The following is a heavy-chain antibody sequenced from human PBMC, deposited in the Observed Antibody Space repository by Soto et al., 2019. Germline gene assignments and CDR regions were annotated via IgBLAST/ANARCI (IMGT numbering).Heavy chain of an antibody. D-gene: IGHD2-15*01. CDR2: IYYNGST. Sequence: QVQLQESGPGLVKPSQTLSLTCTVSGGSISSGGYYWSWIRQHPGKGLEWIRYIYYNGSTYYNPSLKSRVTISLDTSKNQFSLKLSSVTAADTAVYDCARSYGTKVVVAGSGAFDIWGQGIMVTVSS. V-gene: IGHV4-31*03. CDR1: GGSISSGGYY. CDR3: ARSYGTKVVVAGSGAFDI. J-gene: IGHJ3*02.